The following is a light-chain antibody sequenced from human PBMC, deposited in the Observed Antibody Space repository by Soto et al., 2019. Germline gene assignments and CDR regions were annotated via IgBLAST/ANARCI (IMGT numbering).Light chain of an antibody. CDR3: QQYGSSPPLT. CDR1: QSVSSSY. CDR2: GAS. J-gene: IGKJ4*01. Sequence: EIVLTQSPGTLSLSPGERATLSCRASQSVSSSYLAWYQQKPGQAPRLLIYGASSRATGIPDRFSGSGSGTDFTLTISRLETEDFAVYYCQQYGSSPPLTFGGGTKVQI. V-gene: IGKV3-20*01.